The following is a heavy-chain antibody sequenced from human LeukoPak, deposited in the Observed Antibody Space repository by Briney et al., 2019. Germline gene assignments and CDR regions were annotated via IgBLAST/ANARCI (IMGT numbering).Heavy chain of an antibody. V-gene: IGHV3-74*01. CDR3: ASAQWEPNQLDY. J-gene: IGHJ4*02. D-gene: IGHD1-26*01. Sequence: GGSLGLSCAASGFTFSSYWMSWVRQAPGKGLEWVSRINSDGSSTSYADSVKGRFTISRDNAKNTLYLQMNSLRAEDTAVYYCASAQWEPNQLDYWGQGTLVTVSS. CDR2: INSDGSST. CDR1: GFTFSSYW.